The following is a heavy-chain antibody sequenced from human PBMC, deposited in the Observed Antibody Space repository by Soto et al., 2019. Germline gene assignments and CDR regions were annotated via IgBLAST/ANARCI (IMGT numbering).Heavy chain of an antibody. CDR1: GFTFSSYS. V-gene: IGHV3-48*02. CDR3: AREDILGARSFDY. Sequence: EVQLVESGGGLVQWGGSLRLSCAASGFTFSSYSVNRVRQAPGKGLEWVSYISSGSKTIFYADSVKGRFTVSRDNAKNSQYLQMNSLRDEDTAVYYCAREDILGARSFDYWGQGTLVTVSS. J-gene: IGHJ4*02. D-gene: IGHD1-26*01. CDR2: ISSGSKTI.